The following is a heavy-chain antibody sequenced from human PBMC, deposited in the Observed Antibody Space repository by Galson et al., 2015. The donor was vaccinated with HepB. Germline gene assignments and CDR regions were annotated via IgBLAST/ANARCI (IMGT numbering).Heavy chain of an antibody. J-gene: IGHJ4*02. V-gene: IGHV3-11*01. Sequence: SLRLSCAASGFTFSDYYMSWIRLAPGKGLEWVSYISSSGSTIYYADSVKGRFTISRDNAKNSLYLQMNSLRAEDTAVYYCARDLSRSLRYFDWSHGDFDYWGQGTLVTVSS. CDR2: ISSSGSTI. D-gene: IGHD3-9*01. CDR1: GFTFSDYY. CDR3: ARDLSRSLRYFDWSHGDFDY.